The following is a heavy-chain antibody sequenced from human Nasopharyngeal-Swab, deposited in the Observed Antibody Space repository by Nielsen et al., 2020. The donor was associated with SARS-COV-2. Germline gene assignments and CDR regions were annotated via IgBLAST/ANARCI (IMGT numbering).Heavy chain of an antibody. J-gene: IGHJ4*02. D-gene: IGHD2-21*02. CDR2: IKQDGSVK. Sequence: GESLKISCVASGFTFSNNWMSWVRQAPGKGLEWVAAIKQDGSVKSYVDSVKGRFTISRDNTKNSLYLEMNSLRAEDTAVYYCARYRRSGSDCYWGQGSQVTVSS. CDR1: GFTFSNNW. V-gene: IGHV3-7*01. CDR3: ARYRRSGSDCY.